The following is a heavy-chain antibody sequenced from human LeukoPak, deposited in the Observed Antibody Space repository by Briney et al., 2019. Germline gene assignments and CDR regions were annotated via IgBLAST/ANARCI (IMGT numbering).Heavy chain of an antibody. D-gene: IGHD1/OR15-1a*01. CDR3: YLREQVSTHS. Sequence: SETLSLNCTVSGGSISSGTFSWGWIRQPPGKGLEWIGSLRYSGDTKYNPSLKSRLTMSTDTSKKQSSLKLNSVTAADTAVYYCYLREQVSTHSWGQGTLVTVSS. J-gene: IGHJ4*02. V-gene: IGHV4-39*01. CDR1: GGSISSGTFS. CDR2: LRYSGDT.